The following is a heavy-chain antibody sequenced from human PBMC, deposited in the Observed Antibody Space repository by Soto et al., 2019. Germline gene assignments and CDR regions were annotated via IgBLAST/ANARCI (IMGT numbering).Heavy chain of an antibody. V-gene: IGHV3-48*01. CDR3: WFDP. CDR1: GLTFSSYS. CDR2: ISSSSSTI. J-gene: IGHJ5*02. D-gene: IGHD6-13*01. Sequence: GGPLRLSRAACGLTFSSYSMNWVRQAPGKGLEWVSYISSSSSTIYYADSVKGRFTISRDNAKNSLYLQMNSLRAGQQLVRNNWFDPWGQGTLVTVSS.